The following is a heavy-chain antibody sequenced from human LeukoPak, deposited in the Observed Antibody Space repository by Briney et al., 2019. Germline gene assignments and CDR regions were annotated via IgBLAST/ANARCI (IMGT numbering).Heavy chain of an antibody. J-gene: IGHJ6*03. CDR2: MNPNSGNT. CDR1: GYTFTSYD. Sequence: ASVKVSCKASGYTFTSYDINWVRQATGQGLEWMGWMNPNSGNTGYAQKFQGRVTITRNTSISTAYMELSSLRSEDTAVYYCARADNWNVFDYYYMDVWGKGTTVTVSS. V-gene: IGHV1-8*03. D-gene: IGHD1-1*01. CDR3: ARADNWNVFDYYYMDV.